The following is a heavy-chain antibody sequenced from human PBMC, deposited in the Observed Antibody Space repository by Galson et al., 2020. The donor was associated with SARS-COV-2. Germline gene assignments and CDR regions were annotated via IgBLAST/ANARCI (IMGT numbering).Heavy chain of an antibody. Sequence: SETLSLTCTVSGGSISSYYWSWIRQPPGKGLEWIGYIYTSGSTNYNPSLKSRVTISVDTSKNQFSLKLSSVTAADTAVYYCARGLLSSSSWYLDYWGQGTLVTVSS. J-gene: IGHJ4*02. V-gene: IGHV4-4*08. CDR2: IYTSGST. D-gene: IGHD6-13*01. CDR1: GGSISSYY. CDR3: ARGLLSSSSWYLDY.